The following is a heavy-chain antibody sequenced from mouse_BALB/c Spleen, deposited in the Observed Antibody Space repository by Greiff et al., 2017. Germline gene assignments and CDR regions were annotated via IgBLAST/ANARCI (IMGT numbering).Heavy chain of an antibody. CDR1: GFTFSSYG. CDR2: INSNGGST. CDR3: ARDGSSHWYFDV. V-gene: IGHV5-6-3*01. Sequence: EVKLMESGGGLVQPGGSLKLSCAASGFTFSSYGMSWVRQTPDKRLELVATINSNGGSTYYPDSVKGRFTISRDNAKNTLYLQMSSLKSEDTAMYYCARDGSSHWYFDVWGAGTTVTVSS. J-gene: IGHJ1*01. D-gene: IGHD1-1*01.